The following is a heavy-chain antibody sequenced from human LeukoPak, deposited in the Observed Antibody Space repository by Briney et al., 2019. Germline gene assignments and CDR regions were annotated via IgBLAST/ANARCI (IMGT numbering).Heavy chain of an antibody. D-gene: IGHD5-24*01. CDR3: ASPTNYGMDV. V-gene: IGHV4-30-4*01. Sequence: SQTLSLTCIVSGGSITSGDHYWSWIHQPPGKGLEWIGYIHYSGSTYYNPSLKSRINISIDTSKNQFFLKLSSVTAADTAVYYCASPTNYGMDVWGQGTTVTVSS. J-gene: IGHJ6*02. CDR2: IHYSGST. CDR1: GGSITSGDHY.